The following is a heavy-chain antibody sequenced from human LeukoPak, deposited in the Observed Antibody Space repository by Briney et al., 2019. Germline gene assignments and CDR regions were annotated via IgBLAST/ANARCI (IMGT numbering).Heavy chain of an antibody. CDR2: ISYDGSNK. CDR3: AKLEATHGSGTDY. CDR1: GFTFSSYG. Sequence: GGSLRLSCAASGFTFSSYGMHWVRQAPGKGLEWVAVISYDGSNKYYADSVKGRFTISRDNSKNTLYLQMNSLRAEDTAVYYCAKLEATHGSGTDYWGQGTLVTVSS. J-gene: IGHJ4*02. V-gene: IGHV3-30*18. D-gene: IGHD1-26*01.